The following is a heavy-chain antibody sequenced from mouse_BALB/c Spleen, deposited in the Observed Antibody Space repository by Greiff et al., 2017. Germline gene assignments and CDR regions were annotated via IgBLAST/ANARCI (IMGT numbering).Heavy chain of an antibody. J-gene: IGHJ3*01. D-gene: IGHD2-4*01. CDR2: INPSTGYT. V-gene: IGHV1-7*01. CDR3: ARYDYNLWFAY. CDR1: GYTFTSYW. Sequence: QVQLQQPGAELAKPGASVKMSCKASGYTFTSYWMHWVKQRPGQGLEWIGYINPSTGYTEYNQKFKDKATLTADKSSSTAYMQLSSLTSEDSAVYYCARYDYNLWFAYWGQGTLVTVSA.